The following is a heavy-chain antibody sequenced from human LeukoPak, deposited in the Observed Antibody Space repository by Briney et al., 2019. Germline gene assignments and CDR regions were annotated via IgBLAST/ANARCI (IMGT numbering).Heavy chain of an antibody. CDR3: AKPHFDD. CDR2: INSDGINT. CDR1: GFTFSNYW. Sequence: GGSLRLSCAASGFTFSNYWMHWVRQAPGKGLVWVSRINSDGINTSYADSVKGRFTISRDNSKNTLYVQMNSLRAEDTAVYYCAKPHFDDWGQGTLVTVSS. J-gene: IGHJ4*02. V-gene: IGHV3-74*01.